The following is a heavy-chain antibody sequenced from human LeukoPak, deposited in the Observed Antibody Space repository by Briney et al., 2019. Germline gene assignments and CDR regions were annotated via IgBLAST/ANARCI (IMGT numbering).Heavy chain of an antibody. D-gene: IGHD3-10*01. CDR3: ARCLMVRGLKDRGFDP. CDR2: ISAYNGNT. Sequence: ASVKVSCKASGYTFTSYGISWVRQAPGQGLEWMGWISAYNGNTNYAQTLQGRVTMTTDTSTSTAYMELRSLRADDTAVYYCARCLMVRGLKDRGFDPWGQGTLVTVSS. J-gene: IGHJ5*02. CDR1: GYTFTSYG. V-gene: IGHV1-18*01.